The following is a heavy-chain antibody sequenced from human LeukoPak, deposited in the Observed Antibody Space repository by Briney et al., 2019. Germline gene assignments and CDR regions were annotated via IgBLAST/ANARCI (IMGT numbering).Heavy chain of an antibody. CDR1: GGSFSGYY. CDR2: INHSGST. D-gene: IGHD1-26*01. Sequence: SETLSLTCAVYGGSFSGYYWSWIRQPPGEGLEWIGEINHSGSTNYNPSLKSRVTISVDTSKNQFSLKLSSVTAADTAVYYCARVAGRCTRPLIVGAAALYFDLWGRGTLVTVSS. J-gene: IGHJ2*01. CDR3: ARVAGRCTRPLIVGAAALYFDL. V-gene: IGHV4-34*01.